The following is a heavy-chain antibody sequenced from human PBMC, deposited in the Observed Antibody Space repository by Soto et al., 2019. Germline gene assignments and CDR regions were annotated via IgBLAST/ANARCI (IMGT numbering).Heavy chain of an antibody. D-gene: IGHD5-12*01. V-gene: IGHV3-43*01. CDR3: AKANIVATTAYYGMAV. CDR1: GFTFDDYT. Sequence: GGSLRLSCAASGFTFDDYTMHWVRQDPGKGLEWVSLISWDGGSTYYADSVKGRLTISRDNSKNSLYLQMNSLRTEYTALYYCAKANIVATTAYYGMAVWGQGTTVTVS. CDR2: ISWDGGST. J-gene: IGHJ6*02.